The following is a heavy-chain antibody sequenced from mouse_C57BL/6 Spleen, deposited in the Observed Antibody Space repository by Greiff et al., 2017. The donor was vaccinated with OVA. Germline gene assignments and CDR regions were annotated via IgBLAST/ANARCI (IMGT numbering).Heavy chain of an antibody. Sequence: VQLQQSGPELVKPGASVKIPCKASGYTFTDYNMDWVKQSHGKSLEWIGDINPNNGGTIYNQKFKGKATLTVGKSSSTAYMELRSLTSEDTAVYYCARRLSYGGYFDVWGTGTTVTVSS. CDR3: ARRLSYGGYFDV. V-gene: IGHV1-18*01. J-gene: IGHJ1*03. CDR2: INPNNGGT. D-gene: IGHD1-2*01. CDR1: GYTFTDYN.